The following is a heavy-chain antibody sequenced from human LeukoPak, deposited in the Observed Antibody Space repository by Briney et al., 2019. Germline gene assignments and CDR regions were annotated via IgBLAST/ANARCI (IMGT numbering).Heavy chain of an antibody. J-gene: IGHJ4*02. CDR2: ISNDGRNK. CDR3: VKAIPTDY. CDR1: GFTFTTYG. Sequence: GKSLRLSCAASGFTFTTYGMHWVRQAPGKGLEWVALISNDGRNKAYAESVKGRFTVSRDNSRNTVYLQMNSLRAEDTAVYYCVKAIPTDYWGQGTLVTVSS. V-gene: IGHV3-30*18. D-gene: IGHD2-2*02.